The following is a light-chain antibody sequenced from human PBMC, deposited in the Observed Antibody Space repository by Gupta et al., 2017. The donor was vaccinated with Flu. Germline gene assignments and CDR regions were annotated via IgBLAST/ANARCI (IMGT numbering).Light chain of an antibody. CDR1: QGIANY. Sequence: DIQMTQSPSSLSASVGDRVTISCRASQGIANYIAWYQQRPGKVPKLLIHGASTLQSGVPSRFSGSGXGTXFTLTIXSLQPEDLAIYYCQKYNSPPWTFGXGTKVEIK. V-gene: IGKV1-27*01. J-gene: IGKJ1*01. CDR3: QKYNSPPWT. CDR2: GAS.